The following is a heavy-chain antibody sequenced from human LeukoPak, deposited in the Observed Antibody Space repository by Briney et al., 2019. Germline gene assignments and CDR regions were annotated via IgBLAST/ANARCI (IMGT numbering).Heavy chain of an antibody. CDR2: IYFSGST. V-gene: IGHV4-59*01. D-gene: IGHD1-14*01. CDR3: ARDPEDAFDI. J-gene: IGHJ3*02. Sequence: KPSETLSLTCTVSGGSISSYYWNWIRQPPGKGLEWIGYIYFSGSTNYNPSLKSRVTISVDTSKNQFSLKLSSVTAADTAVYYCARDPEDAFDIWGQGTMVTVSS. CDR1: GGSISSYY.